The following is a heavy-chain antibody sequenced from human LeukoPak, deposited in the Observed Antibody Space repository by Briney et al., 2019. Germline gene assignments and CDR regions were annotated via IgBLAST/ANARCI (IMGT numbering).Heavy chain of an antibody. V-gene: IGHV3-48*02. CDR2: ISSSSIII. D-gene: IGHD7-27*01. CDR1: EFTFSTYG. J-gene: IGHJ4*02. CDR3: ARGLPRSTGDPLGY. Sequence: GGSLRLSCAASEFTFSTYGMNWVRQAPGKGLEWISYISSSSIIIYYADSVKGRFTISRDSAKNSPFLQMNSLRDEDTAVYYCARGLPRSTGDPLGYWGQGTLVTVSS.